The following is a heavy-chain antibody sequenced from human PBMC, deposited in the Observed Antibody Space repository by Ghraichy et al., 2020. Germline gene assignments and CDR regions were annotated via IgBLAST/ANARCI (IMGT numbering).Heavy chain of an antibody. V-gene: IGHV3-48*02. J-gene: IGHJ3*02. Sequence: GGSLRLSCSASGFTFSTYSMNWVRQAPGKGLEWISYITTTSSIIYYADSVKGRFTISRDNAQNSLYLEMNSLRDEDTAVYYCARDEGPNPRITVFGVVLNEVFDIWGQGTTVTVSS. D-gene: IGHD3-3*01. CDR1: GFTFSTYS. CDR3: ARDEGPNPRITVFGVVLNEVFDI. CDR2: ITTTSSII.